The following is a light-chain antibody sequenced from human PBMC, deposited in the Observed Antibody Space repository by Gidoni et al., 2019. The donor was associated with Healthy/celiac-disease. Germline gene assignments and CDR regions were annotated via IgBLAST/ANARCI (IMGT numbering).Light chain of an antibody. V-gene: IGKV1-33*01. J-gene: IGKJ1*01. CDR1: QDIRNF. CDR3: QQYDSLPWT. Sequence: DIQMTHSPSSLSSSIGDRVTITCQASQDIRNFLNWYQQKPGKVPKFLIYDASNLETGVPSRFSGSGSGTDFTFTISSLQPEDIATYYCQQYDSLPWTFGQGTKVEIK. CDR2: DAS.